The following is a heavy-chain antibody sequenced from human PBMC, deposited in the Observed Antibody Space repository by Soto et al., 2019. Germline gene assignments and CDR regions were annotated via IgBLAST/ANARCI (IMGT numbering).Heavy chain of an antibody. D-gene: IGHD2-8*02. V-gene: IGHV3-23*01. CDR2: ILVGGST. CDR3: AKATATGGGAFEI. J-gene: IGHJ3*02. CDR1: GFICSSYD. Sequence: VGSLRLSCAVSGFICSSYDMSWVRQAPGKGLEWVSTILVGGSTHYEDSVKGRFTISRDTSKNTVYLQMNSLTAGDTAVYYCAKATATGGGAFEIYGQGTMVTVSS.